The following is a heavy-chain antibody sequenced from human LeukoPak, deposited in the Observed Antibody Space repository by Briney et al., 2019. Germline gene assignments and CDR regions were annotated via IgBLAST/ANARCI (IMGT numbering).Heavy chain of an antibody. V-gene: IGHV4-4*07. J-gene: IGHJ5*02. D-gene: IGHD2-2*01. CDR2: ISSSGST. Sequence: PSETLSLTCSVSGASISSYYWSWFRQPAGRGLEYIGRISSSGSTNYYHSFESRVSISIDPSSTQVSLRLSPVTAADTAVYFCARDTAAGYFDPWGQGILVTVSS. CDR3: ARDTAAGYFDP. CDR1: GASISSYY.